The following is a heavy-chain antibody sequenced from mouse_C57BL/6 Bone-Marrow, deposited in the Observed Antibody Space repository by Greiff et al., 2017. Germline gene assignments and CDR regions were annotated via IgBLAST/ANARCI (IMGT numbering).Heavy chain of an antibody. D-gene: IGHD2-13*01. V-gene: IGHV1-18*01. CDR1: GYTFTDYN. CDR2: INPNNGGT. CDR3: ARSYGDGYFDV. J-gene: IGHJ1*03. Sequence: VHVKQSGPELVKPGASVKIPCKASGYTFTDYNMDWVKQSHGKSLEWIGDINPNNGGTIYNQKFKGKATLTVDKSSSTAYMELRSLTSEDTAVYYCARSYGDGYFDVWGTGTTVTVSS.